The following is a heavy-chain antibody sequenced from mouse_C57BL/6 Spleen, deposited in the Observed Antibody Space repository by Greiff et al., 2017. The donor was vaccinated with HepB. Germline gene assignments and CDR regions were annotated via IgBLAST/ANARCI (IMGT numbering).Heavy chain of an antibody. CDR1: GYAFSSSW. V-gene: IGHV1-82*01. J-gene: IGHJ2*01. CDR2: IYPGDGDT. CDR3: AKEGSYYFDY. Sequence: VQVVESGPELVKPGASVKISCKASGYAFSSSWMNWVKQRPGKGLEWIGRIYPGDGDTNYNGKFKGKATLTADKSSSTAYMQLSSLTSEDSAVYFCAKEGSYYFDYWGQGTTLTVSS.